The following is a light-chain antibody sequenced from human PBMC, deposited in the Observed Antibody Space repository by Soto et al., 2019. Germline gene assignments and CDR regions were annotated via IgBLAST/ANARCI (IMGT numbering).Light chain of an antibody. V-gene: IGKV1-12*01. Sequence: DIQMTQSPPSVSASVGDRVTITCRASQAINNWLAWYQQKPGHAPTLLIYATSTLQTGVPSRFSVSGSAKDVTLTISSLQPEDCATYYCQQANSFPLTFGGGTKVEFK. CDR3: QQANSFPLT. J-gene: IGKJ4*02. CDR1: QAINNW. CDR2: ATS.